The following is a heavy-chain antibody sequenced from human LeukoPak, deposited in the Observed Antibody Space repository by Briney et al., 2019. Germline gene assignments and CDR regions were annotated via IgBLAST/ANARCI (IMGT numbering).Heavy chain of an antibody. J-gene: IGHJ4*02. CDR1: GFTFSSYG. CDR2: ISSTGAYI. Sequence: TGGSLRLSCAASGFTFSSYGMHWVRQAPGKGLEWVSSISSTGAYIYYADSLKGRFTITRDNAKNSLYLQMNSLRADDTAVYYCARGLAAAGTRGPYWGQGTLVTVSS. V-gene: IGHV3-21*01. CDR3: ARGLAAAGTRGPY. D-gene: IGHD6-13*01.